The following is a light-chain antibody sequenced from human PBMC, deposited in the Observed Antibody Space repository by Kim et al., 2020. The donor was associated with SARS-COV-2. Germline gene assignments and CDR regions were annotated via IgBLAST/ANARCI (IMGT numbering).Light chain of an antibody. J-gene: IGLJ3*02. V-gene: IGLV1-44*01. CDR3: AAWDDSLNGV. CDR1: SSNIGSNT. CDR2: SNN. Sequence: QSVLTQPPSASGTPGQRVTISCSGSSSNIGSNTVNWYQQLPGTAPKLLIYSNNQRPSGVPDRFYGSKSGTSASLAISGLQSEDEADYYCAAWDDSLNGVFGGGTQLTVL.